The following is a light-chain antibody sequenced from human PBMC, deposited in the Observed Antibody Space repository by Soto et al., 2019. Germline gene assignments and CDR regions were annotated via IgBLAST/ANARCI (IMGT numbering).Light chain of an antibody. CDR3: QQYNSYS. CDR1: QSFRNR. Sequence: DIQMTQSTSNLPAWVGDRVSIXCRASQSFRNRLGWYQQKPGTAPKALIYHASNLQSGVPSRFSGSESGTECTLTISSLQPDDFATDYCQQYNSYSFGQGTKVDIK. J-gene: IGKJ1*01. V-gene: IGKV1-5*01. CDR2: HAS.